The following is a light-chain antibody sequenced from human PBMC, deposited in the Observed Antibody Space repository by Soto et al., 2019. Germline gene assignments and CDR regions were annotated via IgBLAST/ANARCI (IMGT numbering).Light chain of an antibody. CDR2: DVS. Sequence: QSALTQPASVSGSPGQSITISCTGSSRDVGSYNFVSWYQQHPGKAPKLMIYDVSNRPSGVYNRLSGSKSGNTASLTISGVQAADEADYYYSSSVGSSAGRVAFGEGTKLTVL. J-gene: IGLJ2*01. CDR3: SSSVGSSAGRVA. CDR1: SRDVGSYNF. V-gene: IGLV2-14*03.